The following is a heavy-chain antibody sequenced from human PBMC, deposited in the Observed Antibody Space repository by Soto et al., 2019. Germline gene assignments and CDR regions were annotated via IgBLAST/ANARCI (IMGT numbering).Heavy chain of an antibody. CDR2: IIPIFGTA. V-gene: IGHV1-69*13. J-gene: IGHJ4*02. CDR1: GGTLSSYA. D-gene: IGHD4-17*01. CDR3: ARDSMTTVDNEFDY. Sequence: ASVKVSCKASGGTLSSYAISWVRQAPGQGLEWMGGIIPIFGTANYAQKFQGRVTITADESTSTAYMELSSLRSEDTAVYYCARDSMTTVDNEFDYWGQGTLVTVYS.